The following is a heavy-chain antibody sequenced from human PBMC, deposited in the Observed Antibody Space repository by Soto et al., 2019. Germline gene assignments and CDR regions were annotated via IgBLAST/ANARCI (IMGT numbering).Heavy chain of an antibody. Sequence: QVQLVESGGGVVQPGRSLRLSCAASGFTFSSYGMHWVRQAPGKGLEWVAVISYDGSKKYYADSVRGRFTISRDNSENTLYLQMNSLRPEDTAVGYCADEVGLDYWGQGTLVTVSS. CDR2: ISYDGSKK. J-gene: IGHJ4*02. CDR3: ADEVGLDY. CDR1: GFTFSSYG. D-gene: IGHD2-15*01. V-gene: IGHV3-30*18.